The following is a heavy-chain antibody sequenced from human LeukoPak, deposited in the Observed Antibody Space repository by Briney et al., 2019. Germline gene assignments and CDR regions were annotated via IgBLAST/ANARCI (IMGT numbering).Heavy chain of an antibody. Sequence: SETLSLTCAVYGGSFSGYYWSWIRQSPGKGLEWIGEITQSGTTNYNPSLKSRITLSVDTSKNQFSLKLSSVTAADTAVYFCARHLGGHTGSYPYFDYWGQGILVTVSS. J-gene: IGHJ4*02. V-gene: IGHV4-34*01. CDR2: ITQSGTT. CDR3: ARHLGGHTGSYPYFDY. D-gene: IGHD1-26*01. CDR1: GGSFSGYY.